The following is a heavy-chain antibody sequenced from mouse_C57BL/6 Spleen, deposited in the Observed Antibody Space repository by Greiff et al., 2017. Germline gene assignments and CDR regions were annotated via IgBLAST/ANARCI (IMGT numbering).Heavy chain of an antibody. V-gene: IGHV1-15*01. Sequence: QVQLKQSGAELVRPGASVTLSCKASGYTFTDYEMHWVKQTPVHGLEWIGAIDPETGGTAYNQKFKGKAILTADKSSSTAYMELRSLTSEDSAVYYCTQDGSSYDYWGQGTTLTVSS. D-gene: IGHD1-1*01. CDR2: IDPETGGT. CDR3: TQDGSSYDY. J-gene: IGHJ2*01. CDR1: GYTFTDYE.